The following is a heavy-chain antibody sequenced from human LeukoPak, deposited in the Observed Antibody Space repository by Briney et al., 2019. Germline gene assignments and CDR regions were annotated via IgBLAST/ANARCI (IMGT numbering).Heavy chain of an antibody. D-gene: IGHD2-2*01. J-gene: IGHJ3*02. V-gene: IGHV1-2*04. Sequence: ASVNVSCKASGYTFTGYYMHWVRQAPGQGLEWMGRINPNSGGTNYAQKFQGWVTMTRDTSISTAYMELSRLRSDDTAVYYCARDFGDCSSTSCPGAFDIWGQGTMVTVSS. CDR3: ARDFGDCSSTSCPGAFDI. CDR1: GYTFTGYY. CDR2: INPNSGGT.